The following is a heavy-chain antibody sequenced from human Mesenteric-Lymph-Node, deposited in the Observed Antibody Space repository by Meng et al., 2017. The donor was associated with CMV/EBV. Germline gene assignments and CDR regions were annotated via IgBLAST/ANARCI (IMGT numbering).Heavy chain of an antibody. J-gene: IGHJ4*02. CDR3: ARGSTTGSHDY. Sequence: TCAVYGGSFSGYYWSWIRQPPGKGLEWSGEINHSGSNKYNPSLKSRVTISVDTSKNQFSLKLSSVTAADTAVYYCARGSTTGSHDYWGQGTLVTVSS. CDR1: GGSFSGYY. V-gene: IGHV4-34*01. D-gene: IGHD1-1*01. CDR2: INHSGSN.